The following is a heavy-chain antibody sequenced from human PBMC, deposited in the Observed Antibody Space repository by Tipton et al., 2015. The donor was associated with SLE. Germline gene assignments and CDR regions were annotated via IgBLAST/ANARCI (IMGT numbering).Heavy chain of an antibody. D-gene: IGHD3-3*01. Sequence: SLRLSCAASGFTFSNAWMSWVRQAPGKGLEWVSSISSSSSYIYYADSVKGRFTISRDNAKNSLYLQMNSLRAEDTALYYCAKGWRALGAFDIWGQGTMVTVSS. CDR1: GFTFSNAW. V-gene: IGHV3-21*04. J-gene: IGHJ3*02. CDR2: ISSSSSYI. CDR3: AKGWRALGAFDI.